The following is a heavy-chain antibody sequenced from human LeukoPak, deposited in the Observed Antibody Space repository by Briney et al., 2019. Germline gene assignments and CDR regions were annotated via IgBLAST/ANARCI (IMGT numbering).Heavy chain of an antibody. CDR1: GFTFSSYW. CDR2: IKQDGSEK. D-gene: IGHD3-10*01. Sequence: GGSLRLSCAASGFTFSSYWMSWVRQAPGKGLEWVANIKQDGSEKYYVDSVKGRFTISRDNAKNSLYLQMNSLRAEDTAVYYCAGGAVWFGEFYFDYWGQGTLVTVSS. J-gene: IGHJ4*02. CDR3: AGGAVWFGEFYFDY. V-gene: IGHV3-7*01.